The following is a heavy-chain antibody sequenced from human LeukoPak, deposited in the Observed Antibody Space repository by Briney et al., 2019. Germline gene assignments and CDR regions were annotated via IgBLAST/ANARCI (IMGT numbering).Heavy chain of an antibody. Sequence: PGRSLRLSCPASGFTFNSYAMHWVRPPPAKGLEWVTVISYDGRQKYYADSVKGRFTISRDDSEKTLSVQINSLRVEATAVYYCVRETTGHSDSWGQGTLVTVSS. CDR1: GFTFNSYA. J-gene: IGHJ4*02. CDR2: ISYDGRQK. V-gene: IGHV3-30*04. CDR3: VRETTGHSDS. D-gene: IGHD3-9*01.